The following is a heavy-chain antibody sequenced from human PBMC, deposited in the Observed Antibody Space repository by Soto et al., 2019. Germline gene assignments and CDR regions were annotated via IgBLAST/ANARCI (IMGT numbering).Heavy chain of an antibody. J-gene: IGHJ4*02. CDR2: INHSGST. CDR1: GGSFSGYY. CDR3: ARVTISSGYDY. Sequence: SETLSLTCAVYGGSFSGYYWSWIRQPPGKGLEWIGEINHSGSTNYNPSLKSRVTISVDTSKNQFSLKLSSVTAADTAVYYCARVTISSGYDYWGQGTLVTVSS. V-gene: IGHV4-34*01. D-gene: IGHD4-4*01.